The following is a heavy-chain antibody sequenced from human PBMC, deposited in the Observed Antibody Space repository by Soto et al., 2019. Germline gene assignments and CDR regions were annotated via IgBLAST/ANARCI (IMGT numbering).Heavy chain of an antibody. V-gene: IGHV3-7*01. Sequence: GGSLRLSCAASGFTFSSYWMSWVRQAPGKGLEWVANIKQDGSEKYYVDSVKGRFTISRDNAKNSLYLQMNSLRAEDTAVYYCARVAWSVPAAIPTVFDYWGQGTLVTVSS. CDR1: GFTFSSYW. J-gene: IGHJ4*02. CDR3: ARVAWSVPAAIPTVFDY. D-gene: IGHD2-2*02. CDR2: IKQDGSEK.